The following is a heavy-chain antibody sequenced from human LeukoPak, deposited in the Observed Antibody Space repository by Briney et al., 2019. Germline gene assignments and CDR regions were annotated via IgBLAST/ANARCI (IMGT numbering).Heavy chain of an antibody. CDR1: GGSISSGGYY. CDR2: IYYSGST. Sequence: PSQTLCLTCTVSGGSISSGGYYWSWIRQHPGKGLEWIGYIYYSGSTNYNPSLKRRVTMSVDTSKNQLSLKLSSVTAADTAVYYCARGIYYYDGSGSYDAFDIWGQGTMVTVSS. CDR3: ARGIYYYDGSGSYDAFDI. J-gene: IGHJ3*02. V-gene: IGHV4-31*03. D-gene: IGHD3-22*01.